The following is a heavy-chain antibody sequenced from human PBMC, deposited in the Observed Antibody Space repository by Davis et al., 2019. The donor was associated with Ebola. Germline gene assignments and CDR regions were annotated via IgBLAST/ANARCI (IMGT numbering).Heavy chain of an antibody. CDR3: ARDIVVVPAAMLLLPMGAFDI. D-gene: IGHD2-2*01. CDR2: IDHSGRT. J-gene: IGHJ3*02. Sequence: SETLSLTCAGYGGYFSGNYCSWVRQPPGTGLEWIGEIDHSGRTNYNPSLKSRVTISVDTSKNQFSLKLSSVTAADTAVYYCARDIVVVPAAMLLLPMGAFDIWGQGTMVTVSS. CDR1: GGYFSGNY. V-gene: IGHV4-34*01.